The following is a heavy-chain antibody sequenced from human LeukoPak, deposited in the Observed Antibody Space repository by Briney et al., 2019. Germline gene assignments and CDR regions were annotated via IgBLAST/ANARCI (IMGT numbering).Heavy chain of an antibody. CDR2: ISGSGGST. V-gene: IGHV3-23*01. Sequence: GGSLRLSCAASGFTFSSYAMSWVRQAPGKGLEWVSAISGSGGSTYYADSVKGRFTISRDNSKNTLYLQMNSLRAEDTAVYYCAKGGGYYDSSGYYSWGQGTLVTVSS. J-gene: IGHJ4*02. CDR3: AKGGGYYDSSGYYS. CDR1: GFTFSSYA. D-gene: IGHD3-22*01.